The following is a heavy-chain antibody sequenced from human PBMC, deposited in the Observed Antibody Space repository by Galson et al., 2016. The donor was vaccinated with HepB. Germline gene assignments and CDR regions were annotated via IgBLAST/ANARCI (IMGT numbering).Heavy chain of an antibody. D-gene: IGHD3-3*01. J-gene: IGHJ5*02. V-gene: IGHV4-31*03. Sequence: TLSLTCTVSGDSISSDNYFWSWIRQHPGKGLEWIAYIYYSGSPYYNRSLKSRVTISIDTSKNQFSLKLSSVTPADTVVYYCVRTTGVVSSWFDPWGQGTLVTVSS. CDR2: IYYSGSP. CDR1: GDSISSDNYF. CDR3: VRTTGVVSSWFDP.